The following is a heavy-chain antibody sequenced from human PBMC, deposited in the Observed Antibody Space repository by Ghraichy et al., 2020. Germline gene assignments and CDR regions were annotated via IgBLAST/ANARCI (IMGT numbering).Heavy chain of an antibody. Sequence: SVKVSCKASGDTFSSHVIHWVRLAPGQGLEWMGSLIPVLGTTNYAQKFQGRVTITADESTNTAYMGLTSLRSEDTAVYYCARSIAAAAKTWFDPWGQGTLVTVSA. V-gene: IGHV1-69*11. CDR3: ARSIAAAAKTWFDP. D-gene: IGHD6-13*01. J-gene: IGHJ5*02. CDR2: LIPVLGTT. CDR1: GDTFSSHV.